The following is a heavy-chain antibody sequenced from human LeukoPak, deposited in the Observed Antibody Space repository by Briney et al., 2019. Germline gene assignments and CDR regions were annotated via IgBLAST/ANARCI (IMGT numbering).Heavy chain of an antibody. CDR1: GGSISNYY. CDR2: VYYSGNT. J-gene: IGHJ4*02. CDR3: ARGPRGYSGYGLLRFDY. V-gene: IGHV4-4*07. Sequence: PSETLSLTCTVSGGSISNYYWNWIRQPAGKGLEWIGSVYYSGNTYYNPSLKSRVTISVDTSKNQFSLKLSSVTAADTAVYYCARGPRGYSGYGLLRFDYWGQGTLVTVSS. D-gene: IGHD5-12*01.